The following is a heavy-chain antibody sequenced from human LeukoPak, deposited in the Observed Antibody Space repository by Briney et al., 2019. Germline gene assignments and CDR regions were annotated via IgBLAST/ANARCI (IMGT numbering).Heavy chain of an antibody. CDR1: GFTFSSYA. CDR2: ISYDGSNK. J-gene: IGHJ4*02. D-gene: IGHD3-10*01. V-gene: IGHV3-30-3*01. Sequence: GGSLRLSCAASGFTFSSYAMHWVRQAPGKGLEWVAVISYDGSNKYCADSVKGRFTISRDNSKNTLYLQMNSLRAEDTAVYYCARSPYYYGSGSYSFDYWGQGTPVTVSS. CDR3: ARSPYYYGSGSYSFDY.